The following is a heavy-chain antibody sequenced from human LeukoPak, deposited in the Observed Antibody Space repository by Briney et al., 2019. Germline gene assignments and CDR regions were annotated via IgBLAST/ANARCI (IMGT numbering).Heavy chain of an antibody. CDR2: INHSGTT. D-gene: IGHD2-15*01. CDR3: ARGVGGRVVVTAALRTEAGEGDSSSAATNYYYYYMDV. CDR1: GGSFSGYY. J-gene: IGHJ6*03. V-gene: IGHV4-34*01. Sequence: SETLSLTCAVYGGSFSGYYWSWIRQPPGKGLEWIGEINHSGTTNYNPSLKSRVTISVDTSKNQFSLKLNSVTAADTAVYYCARGVGGRVVVTAALRTEAGEGDSSSAATNYYYYYMDVWGKGTTVTVSS.